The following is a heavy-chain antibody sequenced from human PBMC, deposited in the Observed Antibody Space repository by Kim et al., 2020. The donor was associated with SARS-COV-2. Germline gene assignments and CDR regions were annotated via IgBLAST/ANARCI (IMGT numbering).Heavy chain of an antibody. CDR1: GGSFSGYY. Sequence: SETLSLTCAVYGGSFSGYYWSWIRQPPGKGLEWIGEINHSGSTNYNPSLKSRVTISVDTSKNQFSLKLSSVTAADTAVYYCAQAETNTHYFDYWGQGTLVTVSS. J-gene: IGHJ4*02. V-gene: IGHV4-34*01. CDR2: INHSGST. CDR3: AQAETNTHYFDY.